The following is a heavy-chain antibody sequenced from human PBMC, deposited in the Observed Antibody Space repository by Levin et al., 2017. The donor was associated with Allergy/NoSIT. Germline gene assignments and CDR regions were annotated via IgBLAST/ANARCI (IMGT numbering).Heavy chain of an antibody. Sequence: RAGGSLRLSCATSGFNFDDFGLAWVRQAPGKGLEWVSGINWNAANTRYVDSVKGRFTISRDNAKNSLYLQMHSLTAEDTALYHCARAVAAAALDAFDIWGQGTMVTVSA. CDR3: ARAVAAAALDAFDI. CDR1: GFNFDDFG. J-gene: IGHJ3*02. V-gene: IGHV3-20*01. CDR2: INWNAANT. D-gene: IGHD6-13*01.